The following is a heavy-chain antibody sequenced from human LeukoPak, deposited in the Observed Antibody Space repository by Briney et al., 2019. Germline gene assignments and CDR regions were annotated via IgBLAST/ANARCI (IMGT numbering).Heavy chain of an antibody. CDR1: GGSFSGYY. V-gene: IGHV4-34*01. CDR2: INHGGST. Sequence: SETLSLTCAVYGGSFSGYYWSWIRQPPGKGLEWIGEINHGGSTNYNPSLKSRVTISVDTSKNQFSLKLSSVTAADTAVYYCARGSTGPQDAFDIWGQGTMVTVSS. J-gene: IGHJ3*02. CDR3: ARGSTGPQDAFDI.